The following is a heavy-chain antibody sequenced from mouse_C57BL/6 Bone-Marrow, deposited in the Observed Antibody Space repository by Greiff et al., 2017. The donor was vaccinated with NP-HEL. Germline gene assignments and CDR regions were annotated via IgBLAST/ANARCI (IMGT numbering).Heavy chain of an antibody. D-gene: IGHD2-4*01. Sequence: VHVKQSGTVLARPGASVKMSCKTSGYTFTSYWMHWVKQRPGQGLEWIGAIYPGNSDTSYNQKFKGKAKLTAVTSASTAYMELSSLTNEDSAVYYCTADAYYDFYYYAMDYWGQGTSVTVSS. CDR3: TADAYYDFYYYAMDY. CDR1: GYTFTSYW. J-gene: IGHJ4*01. V-gene: IGHV1-5*01. CDR2: IYPGNSDT.